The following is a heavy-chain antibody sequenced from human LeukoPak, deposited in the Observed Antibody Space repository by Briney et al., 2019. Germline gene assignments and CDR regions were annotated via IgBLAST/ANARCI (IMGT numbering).Heavy chain of an antibody. J-gene: IGHJ5*02. Sequence: GGSLRLSCAASGFTFSDAWLSWVRQAPGKGLEWVGRIKSKTDGGPTDYAAPVKGRFTISRDDSKNTLYLQMNSLKTEDTAVYYCTTDPYRDVAVPAATTLYGDNWFDPWGQGTLVTVSS. CDR2: IKSKTDGGPT. D-gene: IGHD2-2*01. CDR1: GFTFSDAW. CDR3: TTDPYRDVAVPAATTLYGDNWFDP. V-gene: IGHV3-15*01.